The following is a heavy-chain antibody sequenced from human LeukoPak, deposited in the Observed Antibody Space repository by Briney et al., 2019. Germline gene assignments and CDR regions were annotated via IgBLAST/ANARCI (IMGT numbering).Heavy chain of an antibody. CDR1: GFTFSDYY. V-gene: IGHV3-11*01. CDR3: ARDAGVSTAIPLYYFDY. Sequence: PGGSLRLSCAASGFTFSDYYMSWIRQAPGKGLEWVSYISSSGSTIYYAGSVKGRFTISRDNAKNSLYLQMNSLRAEDTAVYYCARDAGVSTAIPLYYFDYWGQGTLVTVSS. J-gene: IGHJ4*02. D-gene: IGHD2-21*02. CDR2: ISSSGSTI.